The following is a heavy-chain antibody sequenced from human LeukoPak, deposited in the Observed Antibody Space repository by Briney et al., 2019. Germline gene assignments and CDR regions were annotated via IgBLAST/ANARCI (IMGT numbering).Heavy chain of an antibody. CDR1: GYTFTSYD. Sequence: ASVKVSCKASGYTFTSYDINWVRQATGQGLEWMGWVNPNSGNTGYAQKFQGRVTITRNTSISTAYMDLSSLRSDDTAVYYCARRAVAYYYYYMDVWGKGTTVTVSS. D-gene: IGHD6-19*01. J-gene: IGHJ6*03. CDR2: VNPNSGNT. CDR3: ARRAVAYYYYYMDV. V-gene: IGHV1-8*03.